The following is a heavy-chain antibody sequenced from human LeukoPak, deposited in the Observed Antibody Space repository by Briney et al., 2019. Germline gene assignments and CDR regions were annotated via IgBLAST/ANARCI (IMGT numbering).Heavy chain of an antibody. CDR2: ISYDGSNK. CDR3: ARDSGFSGTQRGEY. D-gene: IGHD6-6*01. J-gene: IGHJ4*02. CDR1: GFTFGSYA. V-gene: IGHV3-30*04. Sequence: GGSLRLSCAASGFTFGSYAMHWVRQAPGKGLEWVAVISYDGSNKYYPDSVKGRFTISRDNSKNTLYLQMNSLRAEDTAVYYCARDSGFSGTQRGEYWGQGTLVTVSS.